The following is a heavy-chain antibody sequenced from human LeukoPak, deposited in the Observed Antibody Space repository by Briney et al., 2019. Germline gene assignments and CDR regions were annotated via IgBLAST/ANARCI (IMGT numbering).Heavy chain of an antibody. Sequence: GGSLRLSCAASGFTFSTYAMSWVRQAPGKGLEWVSAISGSGGSTYYADSVKGRFTISRDNSKNTLYLQMNSLRAEDTAVYYCAKTPLIWGFAYWYFDLWGRGTLVTVSS. V-gene: IGHV3-23*01. CDR2: ISGSGGST. J-gene: IGHJ2*01. CDR3: AKTPLIWGFAYWYFDL. CDR1: GFTFSTYA. D-gene: IGHD3-16*01.